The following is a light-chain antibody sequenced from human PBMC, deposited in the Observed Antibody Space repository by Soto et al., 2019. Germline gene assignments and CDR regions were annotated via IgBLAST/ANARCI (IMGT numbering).Light chain of an antibody. CDR2: YDS. CDR3: QVWEATGDQVV. Sequence: YELTQPPSVSVAPGETARISCGGNNVGSRSVHWYQQKPGQAPFLVIYYDSDRPSGIPERFSGSNSGNTATLIISRVEAGDEADYYCQVWEATGDQVVFGGGTKVTVL. J-gene: IGLJ2*01. CDR1: NVGSRS. V-gene: IGLV3-21*01.